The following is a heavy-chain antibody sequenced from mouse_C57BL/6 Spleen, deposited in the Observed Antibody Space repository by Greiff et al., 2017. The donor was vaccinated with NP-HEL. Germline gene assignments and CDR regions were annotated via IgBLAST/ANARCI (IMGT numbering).Heavy chain of an antibody. CDR3: ARDEKRGISFDY. V-gene: IGHV1-69*01. CDR1: GYTFTSYW. D-gene: IGHD1-3*01. CDR2: IDPSDSYT. J-gene: IGHJ2*01. Sequence: QVQLQQPGAELVMPGASVKLSCKASGYTFTSYWMHWVKQRPGQGLEWIGEIDPSDSYTIYNQKFKGKSTLTVDTSSSTAYMQRSSLTSEDAAVYYCARDEKRGISFDYGGQGTTLTVSS.